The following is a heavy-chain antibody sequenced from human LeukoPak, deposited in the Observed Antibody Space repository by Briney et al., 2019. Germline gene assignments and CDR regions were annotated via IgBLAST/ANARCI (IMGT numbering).Heavy chain of an antibody. CDR3: ARGGRGLRLGELSHFDY. D-gene: IGHD3-16*02. V-gene: IGHV4-30-4*01. CDR2: IYYSGSI. J-gene: IGHJ4*02. CDR1: GGSISSGDYY. Sequence: SETLSLTCAVSGGSISSGDYYWSWIRQPPGKGLEWIGYIYYSGSIYYNPSLKSRVTISADTSKNQFSLKLSSVTAADTAVYYCARGGRGLRLGELSHFDYWGQGILVTVSS.